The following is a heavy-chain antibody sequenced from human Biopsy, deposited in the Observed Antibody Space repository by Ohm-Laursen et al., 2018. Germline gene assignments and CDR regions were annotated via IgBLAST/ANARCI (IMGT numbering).Heavy chain of an antibody. Sequence: SVKVSCKASGYAVTEFSMHWVRQAPGQGLEWMGGIIPIFGTANYAQKFQGRVTITADESTSTAYMELSSLRSDDTAVHYCARDALGGGSYRFFYWGQGSLVTVSS. CDR3: ARDALGGGSYRFFY. J-gene: IGHJ4*02. CDR1: GYAVTEFS. D-gene: IGHD1-26*01. V-gene: IGHV1-69*13. CDR2: IIPIFGTA.